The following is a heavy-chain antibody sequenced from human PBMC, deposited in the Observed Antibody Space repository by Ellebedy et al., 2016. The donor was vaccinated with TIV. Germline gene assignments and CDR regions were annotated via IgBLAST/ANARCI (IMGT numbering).Heavy chain of an antibody. CDR2: IYYSGST. CDR3: ARVLSVAGREGYYFDY. V-gene: IGHV4-39*07. J-gene: IGHJ4*02. Sequence: SETLSLXXTASGGSISSSSYYWGWIRQPPGKGLEWIGSIYYSGSTYYNPSLKSRVTISVDTSKNQFSLKLSSVTAADTAVYYCARVLSVAGREGYYFDYWGQGTLVTVSS. D-gene: IGHD6-19*01. CDR1: GGSISSSSYY.